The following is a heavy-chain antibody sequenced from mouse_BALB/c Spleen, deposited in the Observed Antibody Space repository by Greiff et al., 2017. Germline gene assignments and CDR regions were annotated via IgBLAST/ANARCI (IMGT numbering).Heavy chain of an antibody. J-gene: IGHJ4*01. CDR3: AREVSYAMDY. CDR1: GFNIKDTY. V-gene: IGHV14-3*02. CDR2: IDPANGNT. Sequence: LKQSGAELVKPGASVKLSCTASGFNIKDTYMHWVKQRPEQGLEWIGRIDPANGNTKYDPKFQGKATITADTSSNTAYLQLSSLTSEDTAVYYCAREVSYAMDYWGQGTSVTVSS.